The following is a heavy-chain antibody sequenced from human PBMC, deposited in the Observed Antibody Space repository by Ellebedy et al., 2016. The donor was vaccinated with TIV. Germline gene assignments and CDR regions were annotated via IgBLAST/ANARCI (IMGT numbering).Heavy chain of an antibody. J-gene: IGHJ5*02. V-gene: IGHV3-23*01. CDR1: GFTFSSYA. CDR2: ISGSSGHT. Sequence: GESLKISCAASGFTFSSYAMSWVRQAPGMGLEWVSAISGSSGHTYYADSVKGRFTISRDNSKNTLYLQMNSLRADDTAIYYSAKGAYLNWFDPWGQGTLVTVSS. CDR3: AKGAYLNWFDP.